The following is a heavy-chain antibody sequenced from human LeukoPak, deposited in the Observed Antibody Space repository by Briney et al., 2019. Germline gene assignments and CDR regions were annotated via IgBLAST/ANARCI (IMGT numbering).Heavy chain of an antibody. CDR3: AGHHPRNTVDF. D-gene: IGHD2-8*02. Sequence: SETLSLTCTVSGGSISNYYWSWIRQPPGKGLEWIGYISHSGSANYSPSLKSRVTISLDTSKNQFSLKLSSVTAADTAVYYCAGHHPRNTVDFWGQGTLVTVSS. J-gene: IGHJ4*02. CDR1: GGSISNYY. V-gene: IGHV4-59*08. CDR2: ISHSGSA.